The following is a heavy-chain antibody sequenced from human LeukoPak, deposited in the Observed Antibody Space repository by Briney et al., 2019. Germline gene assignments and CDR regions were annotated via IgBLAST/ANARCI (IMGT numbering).Heavy chain of an antibody. D-gene: IGHD3-16*01. Sequence: SETLSLTXTVSGGSISSSSYYWGWIRQPPGEGLERIGSIYYSGSTYYNPSLKSRVTISVDTSKNQFSLKLSSVTAADTAVYYCARRGSLNWFDPWGQGTLVTVSS. CDR3: ARRGSLNWFDP. V-gene: IGHV4-39*01. J-gene: IGHJ5*02. CDR1: GGSISSSSYY. CDR2: IYYSGST.